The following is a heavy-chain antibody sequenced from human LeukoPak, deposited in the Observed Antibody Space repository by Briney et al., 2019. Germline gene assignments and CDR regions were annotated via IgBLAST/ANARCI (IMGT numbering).Heavy chain of an antibody. J-gene: IGHJ3*02. CDR3: ARDPHGGGSGSLDAFDI. D-gene: IGHD3-10*01. CDR2: IIPIFGTA. CDR1: GGTFSSYA. V-gene: IGHV1-69*01. Sequence: SVKVSCKASGGTFSSYAISWVRQAPGQGLEWMGGIIPIFGTANYAQKFQGRVTITADESTSTAYMELSSLRSEDTAVYYCARDPHGGGSGSLDAFDIWGQGTLVTVSS.